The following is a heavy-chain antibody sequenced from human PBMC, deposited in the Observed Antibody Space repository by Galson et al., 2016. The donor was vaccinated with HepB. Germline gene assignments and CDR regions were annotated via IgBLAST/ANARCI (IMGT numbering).Heavy chain of an antibody. CDR3: ALTGSYQASDGFDI. J-gene: IGHJ3*02. CDR2: IYWNDHK. D-gene: IGHD1-26*01. Sequence: PALVKPTQTLTLTCAFSGFSLSTSGVGVGWIRQPPGKALEWLALIYWNDHKSYSPSLQIRLTITKDTSKKQVVLTMTNMDPVDTATYFCALTGSYQASDGFDIWGQGTMVTVSS. CDR1: GFSLSTSGVG. V-gene: IGHV2-5*01.